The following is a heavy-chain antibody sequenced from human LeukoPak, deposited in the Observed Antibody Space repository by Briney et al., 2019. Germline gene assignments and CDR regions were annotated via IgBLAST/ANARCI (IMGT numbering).Heavy chain of an antibody. Sequence: PGGSLRLSCVASGFTFSSYRMSWVRQAPGKGLEWVANIKEDGSEKYYVDSVKGRFTISRDNAKNSLYLQMNTLRAEDTAVYYCARDLSYSTSSGGSFDYWGQGTLVAVSS. CDR2: IKEDGSEK. CDR1: GFTFSSYR. CDR3: ARDLSYSTSSGGSFDY. V-gene: IGHV3-7*05. D-gene: IGHD6-6*01. J-gene: IGHJ4*02.